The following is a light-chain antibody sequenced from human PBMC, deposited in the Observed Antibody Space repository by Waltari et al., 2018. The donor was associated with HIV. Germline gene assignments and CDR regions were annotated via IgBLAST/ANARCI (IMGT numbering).Light chain of an antibody. J-gene: IGKJ2*01. CDR1: QDITNY. CDR3: QQNDNLPYT. CDR2: DAS. Sequence: DIQMTQSPSSLSASVGDSVTITCQASQDITNYVNLYRQEPGKPPKLLIYDASDLQTGVPSRFSGSGSGTDFTFTINSLQPEDFATYYCQQNDNLPYTFGQGTKVEIK. V-gene: IGKV1-33*01.